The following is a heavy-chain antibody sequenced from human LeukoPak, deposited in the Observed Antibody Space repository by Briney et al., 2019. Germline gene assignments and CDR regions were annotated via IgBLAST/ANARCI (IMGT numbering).Heavy chain of an antibody. CDR2: IIPILGIA. CDR3: ARDRNPPYYDTSGHYPHYFDY. CDR1: GGTFSSYA. D-gene: IGHD3-22*01. J-gene: IGHJ4*02. Sequence: ASVKVSCKASGGTFSSYAISWVRQAPGQGLEWMGRIIPILGIANYAQKFQGRVTITADKSTSTAYMELSSLRSEDTAVYYCARDRNPPYYDTSGHYPHYFDYWGQGTLVTVSS. V-gene: IGHV1-69*04.